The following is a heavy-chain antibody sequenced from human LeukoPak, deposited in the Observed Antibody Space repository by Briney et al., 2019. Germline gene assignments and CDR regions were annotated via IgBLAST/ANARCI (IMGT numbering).Heavy chain of an antibody. Sequence: ASVTVSCKASGYTFTSYDINWVRQAPGQGLEWMGWMNPNSGNTGYAQKFQGRVTMTRNTSISTAYMELSSLRSEDTAVYYCARGPPLRYFDWLLVEYGMDVWGQGTTVTVSS. CDR1: GYTFTSYD. V-gene: IGHV1-8*01. J-gene: IGHJ6*02. D-gene: IGHD3-9*01. CDR3: ARGPPLRYFDWLLVEYGMDV. CDR2: MNPNSGNT.